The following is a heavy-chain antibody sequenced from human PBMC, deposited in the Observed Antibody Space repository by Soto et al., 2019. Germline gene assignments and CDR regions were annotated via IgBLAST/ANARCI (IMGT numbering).Heavy chain of an antibody. V-gene: IGHV3-30*18. Sequence: GGSLRLSCAASGFTFSSYGMHWVRQAPGKGLEWVAVISYDGSNKYYADSVKGRFTISRDNSKNTLYLQMNSLRAEDTAVYYCAKAQVVVISHNDYWGQGTLVTVSS. CDR2: ISYDGSNK. D-gene: IGHD3-22*01. J-gene: IGHJ4*02. CDR1: GFTFSSYG. CDR3: AKAQVVVISHNDY.